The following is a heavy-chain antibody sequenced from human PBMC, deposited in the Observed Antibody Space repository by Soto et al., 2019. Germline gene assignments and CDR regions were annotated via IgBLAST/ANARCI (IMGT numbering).Heavy chain of an antibody. Sequence: QITLKESGPTLVKPTQTLTLTCTFSGFSLSTTGVAVGWIRQPPGKALEWLALSYWDDDKRYSPSLKSRLTISQDASKDQVVLTITNTDPVDTATYFCARRPPPRWTTEKYFDYWGQGILVTVSS. V-gene: IGHV2-5*02. D-gene: IGHD4-17*01. J-gene: IGHJ4*02. CDR3: ARRPPPRWTTEKYFDY. CDR1: GFSLSTTGVA. CDR2: SYWDDDK.